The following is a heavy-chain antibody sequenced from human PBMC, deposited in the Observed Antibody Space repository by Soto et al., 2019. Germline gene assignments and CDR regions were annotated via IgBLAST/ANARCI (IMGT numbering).Heavy chain of an antibody. CDR1: GGTFSSYA. CDR3: ARDGEVRGVIITYYYYGMDV. Sequence: SVKVSCKASGGTFSSYAISWVRQAPGQGLEWMGGIIPIFGTANYAQKFQGRVTITADKSTSTAYLELSSLRSEDTAMYYCARDGEVRGVIITYYYYGMDVWGQGTTVTVSS. D-gene: IGHD3-10*01. J-gene: IGHJ6*02. CDR2: IIPIFGTA. V-gene: IGHV1-69*06.